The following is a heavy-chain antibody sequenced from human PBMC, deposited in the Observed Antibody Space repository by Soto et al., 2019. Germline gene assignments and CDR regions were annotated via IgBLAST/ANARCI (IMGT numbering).Heavy chain of an antibody. J-gene: IGHJ6*02. V-gene: IGHV1-46*01. Sequence: ASVKVSCKASGYTFTSYYMHWVRQAPGQGLEWMGIINPSGGSTSYAQKFQGRVTMTRDTSTSTVYMELSSLRSEDTAVYYCARDGRIAPGYCSGGSCQAGYGMDVWG. D-gene: IGHD2-15*01. CDR1: GYTFTSYY. CDR2: INPSGGST. CDR3: ARDGRIAPGYCSGGSCQAGYGMDV.